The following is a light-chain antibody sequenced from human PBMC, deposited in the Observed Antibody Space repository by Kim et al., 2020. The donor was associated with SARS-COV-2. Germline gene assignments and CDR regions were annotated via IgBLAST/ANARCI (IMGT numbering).Light chain of an antibody. CDR3: MQVLQTPHS. J-gene: IGKJ2*03. Sequence: EPASISCRSSQSLLHSNGYNSLDWHLQKPGQSPQLLIYLGSNRTSGVPDRFSGSGSGTDFTLKITRVEPEDVGIYYCMQVLQTPHSFGQGTKLEI. V-gene: IGKV2-28*01. CDR2: LGS. CDR1: QSLLHSNGYNS.